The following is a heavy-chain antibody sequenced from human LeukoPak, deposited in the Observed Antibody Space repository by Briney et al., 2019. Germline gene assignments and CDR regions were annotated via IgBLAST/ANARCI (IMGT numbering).Heavy chain of an antibody. CDR1: GGSISSYY. J-gene: IGHJ4*03. CDR3: SRQGWIQVGACYFDY. V-gene: IGHV4-59*08. Sequence: PSETLSLTCTVSGGSISSYYRSWIRQPPGKGLEWIGYIYYSGSTNYNPSLKSRVTISVATSKNQFSLKLSSVTAADTAVYHCSRQGWIQVGACYFDYWGQGTLVTVSS. D-gene: IGHD5-18*01. CDR2: IYYSGST.